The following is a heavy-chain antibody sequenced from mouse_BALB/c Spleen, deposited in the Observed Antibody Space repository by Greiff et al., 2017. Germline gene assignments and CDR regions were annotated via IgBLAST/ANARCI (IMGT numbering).Heavy chain of an antibody. CDR2: ISSGGGST. CDR1: GFAFSSYD. V-gene: IGHV5-12-1*01. Sequence: EVQLVESGGGLVKPGGSLKLSCAASGFAFSSYDMSWVRQTPEKRLEWVAYISSGGGSTYYPDTVKGRFTISRDNAKNTLYLQMSSLKSEDTAMYYCARQGGPWFAYWGQGTLVTVSA. CDR3: ARQGGPWFAY. J-gene: IGHJ3*01.